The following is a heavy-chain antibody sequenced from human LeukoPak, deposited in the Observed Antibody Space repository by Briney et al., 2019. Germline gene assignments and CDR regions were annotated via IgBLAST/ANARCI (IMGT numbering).Heavy chain of an antibody. D-gene: IGHD3-10*01. CDR1: SEFFSGYF. V-gene: IGHV4-34*01. Sequence: NASETLSLTCGVSSEFFSGYFRGWIRQPPAKGLDWIGDINDSGTTKYNPTLKSRVTISIDTSKNQFSLRVKSVTAADTAVYYCARLPLGAFGEVLNFDCWGQGTLVTVSS. CDR3: ARLPLGAFGEVLNFDC. J-gene: IGHJ4*02. CDR2: INDSGTT.